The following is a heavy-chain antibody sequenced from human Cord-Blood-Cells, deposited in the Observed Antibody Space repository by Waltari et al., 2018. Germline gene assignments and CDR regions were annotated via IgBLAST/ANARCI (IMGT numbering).Heavy chain of an antibody. D-gene: IGHD6-13*01. Sequence: QLQLQESGPGLVKPSETLSLTCTVSGGSISSSSYYWGWISQPPGKGLAWIGSIYYSGSTYYNPSLKCRVPISVDTSKNQFSLKLSSVTAADTAVYYCARRSIAAAGTDYWGQGTLVTVSS. CDR3: ARRSIAAAGTDY. V-gene: IGHV4-39*01. CDR1: GGSISSSSYY. CDR2: IYYSGST. J-gene: IGHJ4*02.